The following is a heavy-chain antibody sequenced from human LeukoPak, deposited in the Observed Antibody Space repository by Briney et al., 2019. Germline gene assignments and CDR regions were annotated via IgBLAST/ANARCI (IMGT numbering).Heavy chain of an antibody. CDR2: IIPIFGTA. CDR1: GGTFSSYA. V-gene: IGHV1-69*05. J-gene: IGHJ5*02. Sequence: ASVKVSCKASGGTFSSYAISWVRQAPGQGLEWMGGIIPIFGTANYAQKFQGGVTITTDESTSTAYMELSSLRSEDTAVYYCAKRNYGSGSYYWFDPWGQGTLVTVSS. CDR3: AKRNYGSGSYYWFDP. D-gene: IGHD3-10*01.